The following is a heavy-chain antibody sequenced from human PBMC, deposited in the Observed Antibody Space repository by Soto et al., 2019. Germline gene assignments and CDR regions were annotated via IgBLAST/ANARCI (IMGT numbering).Heavy chain of an antibody. J-gene: IGHJ4*02. V-gene: IGHV1-69*06. Sequence: QVQLVQSGTEVKNLGSSVTVSCKASRGIFSNYALSWVRQAPGQGLEWMGGIIPVFGTADYAQKFQGRVTITADRSTSTAYLEVSSLRFEDTAIYYCARDRHSTGLAYWGQGTLVTVSS. CDR2: IIPVFGTA. D-gene: IGHD4-4*01. CDR1: RGIFSNYA. CDR3: ARDRHSTGLAY.